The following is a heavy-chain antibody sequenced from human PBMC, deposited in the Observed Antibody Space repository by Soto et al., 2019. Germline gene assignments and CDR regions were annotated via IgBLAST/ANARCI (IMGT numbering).Heavy chain of an antibody. D-gene: IGHD1-1*01. J-gene: IGHJ4*02. V-gene: IGHV4-59*01. CDR2: IFYSGGT. CDR1: GDSISTYY. CDR3: ARLQLVQKVIDY. Sequence: SETLSLTCTVSGDSISTYYWSWIRQPPGKGLQWIGYIFYSGGTAYNPSLKSRVTISLDMSKKQISLKLSSVTTADTATYFCARLQLVQKVIDYWGQGALVTVSS.